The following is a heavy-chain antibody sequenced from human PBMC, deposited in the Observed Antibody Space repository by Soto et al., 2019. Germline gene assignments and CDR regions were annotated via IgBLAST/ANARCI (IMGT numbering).Heavy chain of an antibody. CDR3: ARVPDY. D-gene: IGHD2-2*01. J-gene: IGHJ4*02. V-gene: IGHV4-34*12. CDR2: IIPSGGT. CDR1: GGSFSGYF. Sequence: SSETLSLTCAVSGGSFSGYFWSWIRQPPGKGLEWIGEIIPSGGTNYNPSLKSRVTISVDTSKNQFSLKVTSVTAADTGVYYCARVPDYWGQGILVTVSS.